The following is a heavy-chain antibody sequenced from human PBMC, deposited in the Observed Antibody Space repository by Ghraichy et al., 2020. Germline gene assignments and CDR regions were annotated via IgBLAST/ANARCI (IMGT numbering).Heavy chain of an antibody. D-gene: IGHD3-10*01. CDR3: ARKMITHIGFHDEVELLVMDI. CDR2: FKYGETV. J-gene: IGHJ6*03. V-gene: IGHV4-59*01. Sequence: SETLSLTCAVSGASIDNYYCAWIRQSPGKGLEWIGYFKYGETVNYNPSFKSRVNPSFQSRVTMSVDTSTNHFSLKLTSFTAAATAVYYVARKMITHIGFHDEVELLVMDIRGKGATVIVSS. CDR1: GASIDNYY.